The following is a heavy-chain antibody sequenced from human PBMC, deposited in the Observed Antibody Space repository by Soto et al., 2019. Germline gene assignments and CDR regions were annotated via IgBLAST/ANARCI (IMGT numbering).Heavy chain of an antibody. CDR2: IVVGSGNT. Sequence: SVKVSCKASGFTFTSSAMQWVRQARGQRLEWIGWIVVGSGNTNYAQKFQERVTITRDMSTSTAYMELSSLRSEDTAVYYCAAVGPVYNWNDELAFDIWGQGTMVTVSS. D-gene: IGHD1-1*01. CDR3: AAVGPVYNWNDELAFDI. V-gene: IGHV1-58*02. J-gene: IGHJ3*02. CDR1: GFTFTSSA.